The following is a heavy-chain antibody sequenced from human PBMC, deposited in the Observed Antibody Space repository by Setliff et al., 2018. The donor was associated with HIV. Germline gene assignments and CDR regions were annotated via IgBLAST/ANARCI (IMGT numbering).Heavy chain of an antibody. J-gene: IGHJ4*02. D-gene: IGHD3-22*01. V-gene: IGHV4-59*10. Sequence: KASETLSLTCAVYGGSFSGYYWGWIRQPAGKGLEWIGRIYTSGSTNYNPSLKSRVTISVDTSKNQFSLKLSSVTAADTAVYYCARFVFGSGYYFDYWGQGTLVTVSS. CDR1: GGSFSGYY. CDR2: IYTSGST. CDR3: ARFVFGSGYYFDY.